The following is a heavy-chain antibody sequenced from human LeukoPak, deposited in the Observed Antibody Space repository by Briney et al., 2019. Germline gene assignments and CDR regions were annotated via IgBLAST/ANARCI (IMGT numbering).Heavy chain of an antibody. CDR3: ARGYYDILTGYSSPFDY. D-gene: IGHD3-9*01. Sequence: SETLSLTCTVSGGSISSYYWSWIRQPPGKGLEWIGYIYYSGSTNYNPSLKSRVTISVDTSKNQFSLKLSSVTAADTAVYYCARGYYDILTGYSSPFDYWGQGTLVTVSS. V-gene: IGHV4-59*12. CDR2: IYYSGST. J-gene: IGHJ4*02. CDR1: GGSISSYY.